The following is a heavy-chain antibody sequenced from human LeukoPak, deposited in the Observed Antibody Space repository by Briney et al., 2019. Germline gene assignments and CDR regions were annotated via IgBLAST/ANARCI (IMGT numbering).Heavy chain of an antibody. CDR2: INSGGST. D-gene: IGHD6-13*01. CDR1: GFTVSTNY. Sequence: GGSLRLSCAASGFTVSTNYMSWVRQAPGKGLEWVSLINSGGSTYYADSVKGRFTISRDNSKNTVYLQMNSLRAEDTAVYYCVKGRIAGHDTFDIWGQGTVVTVSS. V-gene: IGHV3-66*02. CDR3: VKGRIAGHDTFDI. J-gene: IGHJ3*02.